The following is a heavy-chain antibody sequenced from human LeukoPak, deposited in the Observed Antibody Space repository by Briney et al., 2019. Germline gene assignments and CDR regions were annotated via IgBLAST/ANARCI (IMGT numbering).Heavy chain of an antibody. V-gene: IGHV3-9*01. D-gene: IGHD3-22*01. Sequence: PGGSLGLSCAASGFTFSSYWMHWVRQAPGKGLEWVSGISWNSGSIGYADSVKGRFTISRDNAKNSLYLQMNSLRAEDTALYYCARYDNSGYEAFDYWGQGTLVTVSS. J-gene: IGHJ4*02. CDR1: GFTFSSYW. CDR3: ARYDNSGYEAFDY. CDR2: ISWNSGSI.